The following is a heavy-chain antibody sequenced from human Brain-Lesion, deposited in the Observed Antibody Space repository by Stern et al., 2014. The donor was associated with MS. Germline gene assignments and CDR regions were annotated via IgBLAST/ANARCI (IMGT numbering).Heavy chain of an antibody. J-gene: IGHJ4*02. CDR2: IYASGST. CDR3: VRETGGYTYGDTDFFDF. D-gene: IGHD5-18*01. Sequence: MQLVESGPGLVKPSQTLSLTCSVSGGSISSGSYYWNWIRQPAGKGLEWIGRIYASGSTNYSPSLKIRVFISGDTSKNQFSLKLSSVTAADAAMYYCVRETGGYTYGDTDFFDFWGQGTLVTVSS. CDR1: GGSISSGSYY. V-gene: IGHV4-61*02.